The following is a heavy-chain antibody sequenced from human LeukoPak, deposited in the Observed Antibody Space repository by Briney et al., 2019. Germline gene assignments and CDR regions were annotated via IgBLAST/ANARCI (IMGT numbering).Heavy chain of an antibody. Sequence: GRSLRLSCAASGFTFSSYGMHWVRQAPGKGLEHVSAISSNGGSTYYADSVQGRFTISRDNSKNTLYLQMSSLRGDDTAVYYCVKERCGSCNFDYWGQGTLVTVSS. V-gene: IGHV3-64D*06. J-gene: IGHJ4*02. CDR1: GFTFSSYG. D-gene: IGHD1-26*01. CDR2: ISSNGGST. CDR3: VKERCGSCNFDY.